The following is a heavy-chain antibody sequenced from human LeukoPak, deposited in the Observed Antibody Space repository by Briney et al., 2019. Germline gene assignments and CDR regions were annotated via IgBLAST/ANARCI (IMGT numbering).Heavy chain of an antibody. CDR3: AKSFWWFGEFSPFDY. J-gene: IGHJ4*02. Sequence: GGSLRLSCEVSGFTFSSYSMNWVRQAPGKGLEWVSYISFSSATIHYADSVKGRFTISRDNAKNSLYLQMNSLRAEDTAVYYCAKSFWWFGEFSPFDYWGQGTLVTVSS. D-gene: IGHD3-10*01. CDR2: ISFSSATI. CDR1: GFTFSSYS. V-gene: IGHV3-48*01.